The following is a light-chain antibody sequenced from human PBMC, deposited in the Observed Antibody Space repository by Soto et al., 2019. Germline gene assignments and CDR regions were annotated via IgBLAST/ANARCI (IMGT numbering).Light chain of an antibody. CDR1: YNIGSNT. V-gene: IGLV1-44*01. CDR2: SSN. J-gene: IGLJ1*01. Sequence: QCVLTQPPSASGTPGQRVTISCSGSYNIGSNTVNWYQQLPGTAPKLLIYSSNQRPSGIPDRFSGSKSGTSASLAISGLQSEDEDDSYRSACDDSLNGHYVFGSGTQLTVL. CDR3: SACDDSLNGHYV.